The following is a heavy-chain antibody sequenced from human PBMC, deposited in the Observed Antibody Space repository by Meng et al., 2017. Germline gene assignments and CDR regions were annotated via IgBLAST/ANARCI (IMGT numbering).Heavy chain of an antibody. D-gene: IGHD3-16*01. CDR3: FGHIDY. CDR2: IKSNPDGGTI. V-gene: IGHV3-15*01. Sequence: GESLKISCAASGFYFPNAYMSWARQAPEKGLEWVGRIKSNPDGGTIDYAAAVKGRFTISRDDSKNMVYLQMNSLKSEDTAVYYCFGHIDYWGQGTLVTVSS. J-gene: IGHJ4*02. CDR1: GFYFPNAY.